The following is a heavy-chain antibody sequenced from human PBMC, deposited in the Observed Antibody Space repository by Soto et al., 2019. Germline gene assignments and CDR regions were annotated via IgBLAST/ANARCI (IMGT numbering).Heavy chain of an antibody. J-gene: IGHJ4*02. CDR1: GFTFTRYS. CDR3: ARESEDLTSNFDY. V-gene: IGHV3-21*01. Sequence: VSLRLSCAASGFTFTRYSMNWVRQAPGKGLEWVSSISSTTNYIYYADSMKGRFTVSRDNAKNSVYLEMNSLSAEDTAVYYCARESEDLTSNFDYWGQGTLVTVSS. CDR2: ISSTTNYI.